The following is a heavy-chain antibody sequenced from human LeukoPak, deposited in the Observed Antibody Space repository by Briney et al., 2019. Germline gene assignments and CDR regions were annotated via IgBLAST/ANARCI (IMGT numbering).Heavy chain of an antibody. Sequence: GGSLRLSCVVSGFTFSSYWMNWVRQAPGKGLEWVANIHEDGSDKYYVDSVKGLFTISRDNAKNSLYLQMNSLRAEDTALYYCARTLRLGTPRAFDIWGRGTMVTVSS. V-gene: IGHV3-7*05. CDR3: ARTLRLGTPRAFDI. CDR2: IHEDGSDK. CDR1: GFTFSSYW. J-gene: IGHJ3*02. D-gene: IGHD1-14*01.